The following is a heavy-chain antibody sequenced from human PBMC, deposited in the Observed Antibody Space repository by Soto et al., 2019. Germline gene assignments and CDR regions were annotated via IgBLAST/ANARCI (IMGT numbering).Heavy chain of an antibody. CDR1: GGSISSGGYF. CDR2: IFYSGTT. J-gene: IGHJ4*02. D-gene: IGHD3-22*01. V-gene: IGHV4-39*01. CDR3: ARRGYYYDSSGYPSVWY. Sequence: SETLSLTCTVSGGSISSGGYFWSWIRQPPGKGLEWIGNIFYSGTTYYNPSLKSRVTISVDTSKNQFSLKLSSVTAADTAVYYCARRGYYYDSSGYPSVWYWGQGTLVTVSS.